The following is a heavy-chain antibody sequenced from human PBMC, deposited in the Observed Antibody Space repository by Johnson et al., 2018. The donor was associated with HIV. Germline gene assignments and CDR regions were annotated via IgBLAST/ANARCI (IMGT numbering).Heavy chain of an antibody. Sequence: VESGGGLVQPGRSLRLSCAASGFTFSSYGMHWVRQAPGKGLEWVAVIWYDGSNKYYADSVKGRFTISRYNSKNTLYLQMNSLRAEDTAVYYCAKDPPGPVGSPDAFDIWGQGTMVTVSS. CDR3: AKDPPGPVGSPDAFDI. J-gene: IGHJ3*02. V-gene: IGHV3-33*06. CDR1: GFTFSSYG. CDR2: IWYDGSNK. D-gene: IGHD1-26*01.